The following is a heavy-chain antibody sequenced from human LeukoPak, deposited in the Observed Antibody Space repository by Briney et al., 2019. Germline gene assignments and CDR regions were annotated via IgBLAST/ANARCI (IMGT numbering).Heavy chain of an antibody. D-gene: IGHD6-13*01. J-gene: IGHJ4*02. CDR3: ATGPIAAGRTWDY. CDR1: GYSFTSYG. V-gene: IGHV1-18*01. CDR2: ISTYNGDT. Sequence: ASVKVSCKASGYSFTSYGINWVRQAPGQGLEWMGWISTYNGDTNYAQKFQGRVTMTEDTSTDTAYMELSSLRSEDTAVYYCATGPIAAGRTWDYWGQGTLVTVSS.